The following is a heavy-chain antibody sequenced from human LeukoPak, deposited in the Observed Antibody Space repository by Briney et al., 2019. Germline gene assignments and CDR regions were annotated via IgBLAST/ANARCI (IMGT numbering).Heavy chain of an antibody. J-gene: IGHJ3*02. CDR2: VYTSGST. CDR1: GGSISSYY. V-gene: IGHV4-4*07. CDR3: ARERTPYCTNGVCYERFDAFDI. D-gene: IGHD2-8*01. Sequence: SETLSLTCTVSGGSISSYYWSWIRQPAGKGLEWIGRVYTSGSTNYNPSLKSRVTISVDTSKNQFSLKLSSVTAADTAVYYCARERTPYCTNGVCYERFDAFDIWGQGTVVTVSS.